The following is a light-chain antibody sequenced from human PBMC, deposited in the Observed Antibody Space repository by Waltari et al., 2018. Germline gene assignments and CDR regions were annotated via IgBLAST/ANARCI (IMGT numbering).Light chain of an antibody. J-gene: IGLJ2*01. CDR3: SSYTRSSTLV. V-gene: IGLV2-14*03. CDR1: NSDVGIYNY. Sequence: QSALTQPASVSGSPGQSITISCTGTNSDVGIYNYVSWYQLHPGKAPKLLISDVNRRPSGSDARFSGSNAGSTASLTISGSQAEDEAEYYCSSYTRSSTLVFGGGTKVTVL. CDR2: DVN.